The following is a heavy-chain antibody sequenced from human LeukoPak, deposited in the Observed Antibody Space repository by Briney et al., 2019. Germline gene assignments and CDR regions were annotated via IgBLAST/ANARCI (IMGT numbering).Heavy chain of an antibody. J-gene: IGHJ6*04. D-gene: IGHD1-26*01. Sequence: SETLSLTCTVSGGSISSGDYYWSWIRQPPGKGLEWIGYIYYSGSTYYNPSLKSRVTISVDTSKNQFSLKLSSVTAADTAVYYCAREGDTAGAYYGMDVWGKGTTVTVSS. CDR3: AREGDTAGAYYGMDV. CDR2: IYYSGST. V-gene: IGHV4-30-4*01. CDR1: GGSISSGDYY.